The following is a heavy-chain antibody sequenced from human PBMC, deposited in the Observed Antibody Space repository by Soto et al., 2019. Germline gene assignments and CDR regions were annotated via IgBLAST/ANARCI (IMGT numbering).Heavy chain of an antibody. D-gene: IGHD3-10*01. CDR2: MNPNSGNT. CDR3: ARSPITMVRGVPYYYYGMDV. J-gene: IGHJ6*02. Sequence: ASVKVSCKASGYTFTSYDINWVRQATGQGLEWMGWMNPNSGNTGYAQKFQGRVTMTRNTSISTAYMELSSLRAEDTAVYYCARSPITMVRGVPYYYYGMDVWGQGTTVTVSS. CDR1: GYTFTSYD. V-gene: IGHV1-8*01.